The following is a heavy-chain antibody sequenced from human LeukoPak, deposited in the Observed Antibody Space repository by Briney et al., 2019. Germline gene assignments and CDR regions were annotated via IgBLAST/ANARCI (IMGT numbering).Heavy chain of an antibody. J-gene: IGHJ4*02. V-gene: IGHV3-23*01. Sequence: GGSLTLACPASAFTFSSYAMSWVRQAPGKGLQWVSAISGSVGTTYYADSVKGRFTISRDNSRNPLNLQMNSLRGEDSAVYYCAKAQPTLISRSFDCWGQGALVTVSS. CDR1: AFTFSSYA. D-gene: IGHD3-10*01. CDR3: AKAQPTLISRSFDC. CDR2: ISGSVGTT.